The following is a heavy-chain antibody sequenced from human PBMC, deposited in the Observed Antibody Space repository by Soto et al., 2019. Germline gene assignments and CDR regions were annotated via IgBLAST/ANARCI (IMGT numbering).Heavy chain of an antibody. CDR1: GFSFSNYN. Sequence: GGSLRLSCAASGFSFSNYNMNWVRQAPGKGLEWVSYISLSSSTIHYADSVKGRFTISRDNAKSSLYLQMNSLRDEDTAVYYCTRRLEGYYYYGLDVWGQGTTVTVSS. V-gene: IGHV3-48*02. J-gene: IGHJ6*02. CDR2: ISLSSSTI. D-gene: IGHD3-16*01. CDR3: TRRLEGYYYYGLDV.